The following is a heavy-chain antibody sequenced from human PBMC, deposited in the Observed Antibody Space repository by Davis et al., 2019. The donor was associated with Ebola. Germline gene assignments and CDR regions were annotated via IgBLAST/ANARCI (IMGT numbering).Heavy chain of an antibody. D-gene: IGHD1-14*01. J-gene: IGHJ4*02. CDR3: ARVKTRKVIDY. CDR2: IYYSGST. V-gene: IGHV4-34*01. Sequence: MPGGSLRLSCAVYGGSFSGYYWTWIRQPPGKGLEWIGSIYYSGSTYYNPSLKSRVTISVDTSKNQFSLKLSSVTAADTAVYYCARVKTRKVIDYWGQGTLVTVSS. CDR1: GGSFSGYY.